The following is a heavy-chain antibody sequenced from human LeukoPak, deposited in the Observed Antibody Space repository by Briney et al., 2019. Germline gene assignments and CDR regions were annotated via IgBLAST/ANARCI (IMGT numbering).Heavy chain of an antibody. Sequence: PSETLSLTCTVSGGSISSGGYYWSWLRQHPGKGLEWIGYIYYSGSTYYNPSLKSRVTISVDTSKNQFSLKLSSVTAADTAVYYCASSSSWLNYYYYGMDVWGQGTTVTVSS. CDR2: IYYSGST. D-gene: IGHD6-13*01. J-gene: IGHJ6*02. V-gene: IGHV4-31*03. CDR1: GGSISSGGYY. CDR3: ASSSSWLNYYYYGMDV.